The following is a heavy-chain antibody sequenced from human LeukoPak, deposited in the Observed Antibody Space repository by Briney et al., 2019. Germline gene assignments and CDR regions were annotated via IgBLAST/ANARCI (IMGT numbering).Heavy chain of an antibody. D-gene: IGHD6-19*01. CDR3: ASRQRYSSGWYFDY. CDR1: GGSISSSSYY. Sequence: SETLSLTCTVSGGSISSSSYYWGWLRQPPGKGLEWIGSIYYSGSTYYNPSLKSRVTMSVDTSKNQFSLKLNSVTAADTAVYYCASRQRYSSGWYFDYWGQGTLVTVSS. V-gene: IGHV4-39*01. J-gene: IGHJ4*02. CDR2: IYYSGST.